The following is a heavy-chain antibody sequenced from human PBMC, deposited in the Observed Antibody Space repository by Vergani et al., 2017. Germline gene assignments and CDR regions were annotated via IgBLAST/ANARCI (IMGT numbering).Heavy chain of an antibody. CDR1: GYTLTELS. CDR2: FDPEDGET. J-gene: IGHJ1*01. V-gene: IGHV1-24*01. D-gene: IGHD3-16*02. CDR3: ATGASAYDYVWGSYREYFQH. Sequence: QVQLVQSGAEVKKPGASVKVSCKVSGYTLTELSMHWVRQAPGKGLEWMGGFDPEDGETIYAQKFQGRVTMTEDTSTDTAYMELSSLRSEDKAVYYCATGASAYDYVWGSYREYFQHWGQGTLVTVSS.